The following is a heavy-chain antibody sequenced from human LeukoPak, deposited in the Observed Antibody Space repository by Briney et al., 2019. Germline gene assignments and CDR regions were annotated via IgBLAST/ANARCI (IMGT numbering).Heavy chain of an antibody. V-gene: IGHV4-59*02. Sequence: SETLSLTCTVSGASVNDYFWSWIRQPPGKGLEWIGYILDSETTNYNPSLRSRVIMSVDTSKNQFSLNLTSVTAADTAVYYCARDGEGIRGGPFDPWGQGILVTVSS. CDR1: GASVNDYF. CDR2: ILDSETT. D-gene: IGHD3-10*01. J-gene: IGHJ5*02. CDR3: ARDGEGIRGGPFDP.